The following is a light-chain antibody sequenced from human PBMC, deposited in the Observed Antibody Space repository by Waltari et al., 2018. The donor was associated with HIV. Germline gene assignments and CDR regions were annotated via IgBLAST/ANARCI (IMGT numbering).Light chain of an antibody. V-gene: IGLV3-21*04. CDR1: NIGRKS. J-gene: IGLJ2*01. CDR3: QVWDSSSDHVV. CDR2: DDR. Sequence: SYVLTQPPSVSVAPGKTARITCGGNNIGRKSVHWYQQKPGQAPVLVRYDDRDRPSGIPERFSGSNSGNTATLTISRVEAGDEADYYCQVWDSSSDHVVFGGGTKLTVL.